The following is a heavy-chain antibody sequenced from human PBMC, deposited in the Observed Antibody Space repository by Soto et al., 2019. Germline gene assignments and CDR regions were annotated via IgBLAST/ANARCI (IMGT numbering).Heavy chain of an antibody. CDR3: ARDPYYYDRSVTRLNDY. V-gene: IGHV1-69*13. D-gene: IGHD3-22*01. CDR2: IIPIFGKA. Sequence: SVKVSCKASGGTFSNYAISWVRQAPGQRLEWMGGIIPIFGKANYAQKYQGRVTITADESTRTAYMELSSLRSEDTAVYYCARDPYYYDRSVTRLNDYWGQGTLVTVSS. CDR1: GGTFSNYA. J-gene: IGHJ4*02.